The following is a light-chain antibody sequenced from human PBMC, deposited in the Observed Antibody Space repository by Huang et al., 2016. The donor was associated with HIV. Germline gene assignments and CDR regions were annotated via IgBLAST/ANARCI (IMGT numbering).Light chain of an antibody. CDR2: GAS. V-gene: IGKV3-15*01. Sequence: EIVMTQSPATLSVSPGEGATLSCRASQSVSTNLAWYQQKPGQAHRLHVYGASTRATGIPARFSGSGSGTEFTLTIGRLQSEDFASYFCQQYNNWPSTWTFGQGTKVEI. CDR3: QQYNNWPSTWT. J-gene: IGKJ1*01. CDR1: QSVSTN.